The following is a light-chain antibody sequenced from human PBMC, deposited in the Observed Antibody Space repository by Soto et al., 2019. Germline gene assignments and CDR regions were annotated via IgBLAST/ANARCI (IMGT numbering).Light chain of an antibody. V-gene: IGKV1-5*03. CDR3: QHYNNCSGA. CDR1: QTIISW. CDR2: EAS. Sequence: DIQMTQSPSTLSGSVGERVTITCRASQTIISWLAWYQQKPGKAPKLLIYEASTLKSGVPSRFSGSGSGTEFTLTISSLQPEDFAAYYCQHYNNCSGAFGQGTKVDIK. J-gene: IGKJ1*01.